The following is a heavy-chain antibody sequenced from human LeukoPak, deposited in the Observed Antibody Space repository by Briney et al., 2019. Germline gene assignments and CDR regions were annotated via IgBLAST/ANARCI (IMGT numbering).Heavy chain of an antibody. CDR3: ARDYYESSGYYPWNY. Sequence: PGGSLRLSCAYSGFTFRNHGMHWVRQAPGKGLEWVAVASTDEINQWYADSVKGRFTISRDNSKNTLYLQMNSLRAEDTAVYYCARDYYESSGYYPWNYWGQGTLVTVSS. J-gene: IGHJ4*02. D-gene: IGHD3-22*01. CDR1: GFTFRNHG. V-gene: IGHV3-30*03. CDR2: ASTDEINQ.